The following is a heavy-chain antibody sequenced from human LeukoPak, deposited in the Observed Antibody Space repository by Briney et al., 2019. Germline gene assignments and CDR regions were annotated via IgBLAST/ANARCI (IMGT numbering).Heavy chain of an antibody. CDR2: IKADGSAK. Sequence: PGGSLRLSCVASGFTFSSYWMTWVRQAPGKGLEWVADIKADGSAKNYVDSARGRFIIARDNAKNSVTLEMNSLRVDDTAVCYCARDSPAGSNWRSEPTFDYWGQGILVTVSS. CDR1: GFTFSSYW. CDR3: ARDSPAGSNWRSEPTFDY. D-gene: IGHD1-26*01. J-gene: IGHJ4*02. V-gene: IGHV3-7*04.